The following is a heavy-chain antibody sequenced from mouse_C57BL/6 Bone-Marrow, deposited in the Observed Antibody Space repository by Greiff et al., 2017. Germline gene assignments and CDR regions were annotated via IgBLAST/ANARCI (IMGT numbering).Heavy chain of an antibody. V-gene: IGHV5-4*01. J-gene: IGHJ2*01. CDR2: ISDGGSYT. CDR3: ARDPSNYFDY. Sequence: EVQLVESGGGLVKPGGSLKLSCAASGFTFSSYAMSWVRQTPEKRLEWVATISDGGSYTYYPDNVKGRFTISRDNAKNNLYLQMSHLKSEDTAMYYCARDPSNYFDYWGQGTTLTVSS. CDR1: GFTFSSYA.